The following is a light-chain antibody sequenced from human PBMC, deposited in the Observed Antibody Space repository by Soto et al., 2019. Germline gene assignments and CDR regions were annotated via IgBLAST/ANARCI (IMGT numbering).Light chain of an antibody. V-gene: IGLV2-23*01. J-gene: IGLJ2*01. CDR3: CSYAVGSTLV. CDR1: SSDVGSHNL. CDR2: EGS. Sequence: QSALTQPASVSGSPGQSITISCTGTSSDVGSHNLVSWHQQHPGKAPKLMIYEGSKRPSGVSHRFSGSKSGNTASLTISGLQAEDEADYYCCSYAVGSTLVFGGGTKVTVL.